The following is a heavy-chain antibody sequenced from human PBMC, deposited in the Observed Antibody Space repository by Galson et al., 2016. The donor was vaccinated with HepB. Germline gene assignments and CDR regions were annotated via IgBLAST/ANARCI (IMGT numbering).Heavy chain of an antibody. Sequence: SLRLSCAASGFTFSSYGMHWVRQAPGKGLEWVAVIWNDGNNKLYSDSVKGRFTISRDNSQNTLYLQMNSLRVEDTAVYYCARDTRDAYFDYWGQGTVVTVSS. D-gene: IGHD3-16*01. CDR3: ARDTRDAYFDY. CDR2: IWNDGNNK. J-gene: IGHJ4*02. CDR1: GFTFSSYG. V-gene: IGHV3-33*01.